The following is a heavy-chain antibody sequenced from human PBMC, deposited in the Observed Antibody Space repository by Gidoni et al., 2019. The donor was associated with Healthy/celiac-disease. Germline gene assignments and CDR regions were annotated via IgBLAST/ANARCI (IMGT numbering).Heavy chain of an antibody. Sequence: QVQLVESGGGVVQPGRSLRLSCAASGFTLSSYGWHMVRQAPGKWLGLVAVISYERSNKYYADSVKGLVTISRDNYKNTLYLQMNSLRAEDTAGYYCAKVSDCISTSCYAHYYYYYIDVWGKGTTVTVSS. D-gene: IGHD2-2*01. J-gene: IGHJ6*03. CDR1: GFTLSSYG. CDR2: ISYERSNK. CDR3: AKVSDCISTSCYAHYYYYYIDV. V-gene: IGHV3-30*18.